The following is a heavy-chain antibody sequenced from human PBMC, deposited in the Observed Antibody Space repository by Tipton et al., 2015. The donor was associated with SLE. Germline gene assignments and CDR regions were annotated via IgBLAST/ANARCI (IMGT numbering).Heavy chain of an antibody. Sequence: TLSLTCTVSGGSISSYYWSWIRQPPGKGLEWIGGIYFTGITHYNPPLKSRVTMSIDRSKNQFSLKVSSVTAADTAVYYCAREGSRSYYFDQWGQGTLVTISS. CDR3: AREGSRSYYFDQ. CDR1: GGSISSYY. D-gene: IGHD2-15*01. V-gene: IGHV4-59*12. CDR2: IYFTGIT. J-gene: IGHJ4*02.